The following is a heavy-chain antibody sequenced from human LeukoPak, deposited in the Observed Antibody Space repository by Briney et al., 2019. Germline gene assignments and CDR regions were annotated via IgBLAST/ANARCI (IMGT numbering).Heavy chain of an antibody. CDR2: IIPIFGTA. J-gene: IGHJ4*02. Sequence: GAAVNVSCKASGGTFSSYAISWVRQAPGQGLEWMGGIIPIFGTANYAQKFQGRVTITTDESTSTAYMELSSLRPEDTAVYSCARDNLPWVQAPLPALGPYYFDYWGQGTLVTVSS. V-gene: IGHV1-69*05. D-gene: IGHD1-1*01. CDR3: ARDNLPWVQAPLPALGPYYFDY. CDR1: GGTFSSYA.